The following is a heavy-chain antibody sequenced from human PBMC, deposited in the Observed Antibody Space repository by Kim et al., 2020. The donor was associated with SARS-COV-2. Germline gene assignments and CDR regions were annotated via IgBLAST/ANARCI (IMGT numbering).Heavy chain of an antibody. V-gene: IGHV3-48*03. D-gene: IGHD2-8*01. CDR3: ARSYCTNGVCYTPYYGMDV. CDR1: GFTFSSYE. J-gene: IGHJ6*02. CDR2: ISSSGSTI. Sequence: GGSLRLSCAASGFTFSSYEMNWVLQAPGKGLEWVSYISSSGSTIYYADSVKGRFTISRDNAKNSLYLQMNSLRAEDTAVYYCARSYCTNGVCYTPYYGMDVWGQGTTVTVSS.